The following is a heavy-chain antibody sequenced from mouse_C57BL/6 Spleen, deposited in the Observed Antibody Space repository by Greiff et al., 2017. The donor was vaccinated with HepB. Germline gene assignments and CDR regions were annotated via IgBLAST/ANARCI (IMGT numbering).Heavy chain of an antibody. J-gene: IGHJ3*01. D-gene: IGHD1-1*01. CDR3: AIGSSYEDWFAY. Sequence: QVQLKESGAELARPGASVKLSCKASGYTFTSYGISWVKQRPGQGLEWIGRIHPSDSDTNYNQKFKGKATLTVDKSSSTAYMQLSSLTSEDSAVYYCAIGSSYEDWFAYWGQGTLVTVSA. CDR2: IHPSDSDT. V-gene: IGHV1-74*01. CDR1: GYTFTSYG.